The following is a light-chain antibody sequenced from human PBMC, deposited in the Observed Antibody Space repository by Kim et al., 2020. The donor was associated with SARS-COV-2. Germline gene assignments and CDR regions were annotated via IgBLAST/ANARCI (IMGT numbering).Light chain of an antibody. V-gene: IGKV3-20*01. Sequence: PGERATFSCRASQSVSSSYLAWYQQKPGQAPRLRIYGASSRATGIPDRFSGSGSGTDFTLTISRLEPEDFAVYYCQKYGSSPWTFGQGTKVDIK. J-gene: IGKJ1*01. CDR2: GAS. CDR3: QKYGSSPWT. CDR1: QSVSSSY.